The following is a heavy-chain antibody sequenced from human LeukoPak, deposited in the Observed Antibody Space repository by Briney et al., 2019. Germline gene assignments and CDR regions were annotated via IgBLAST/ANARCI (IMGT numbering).Heavy chain of an antibody. CDR2: INPNNPAT. J-gene: IGHJ5*02. CDR3: ARVRDYSNSPFNWFEA. D-gene: IGHD6-6*01. CDR1: GYTFNHNY. Sequence: ASVKVSCKASGYTFNHNYLHWVRQAPGQGLEWMGWINPNNPATHSSHKFQGRVTMTSDSSISTVYLEVNRLKPDDTAVYFCARVRDYSNSPFNWFEAWGQGTLVIVSS. V-gene: IGHV1-2*07.